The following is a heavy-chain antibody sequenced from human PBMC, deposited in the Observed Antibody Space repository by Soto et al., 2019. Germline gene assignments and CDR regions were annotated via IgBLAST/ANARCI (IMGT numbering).Heavy chain of an antibody. Sequence: TLSLTCTVSGGSISSGGYYWSWIRQHPGKGLEWIGYIYYSGSTYYNPSLKSRVTISVDTSKNQFSLKLSSVTAADTAVYYCARDTGGGYDSSGYSYYFDYWGQGTLVTVSS. V-gene: IGHV4-31*03. CDR3: ARDTGGGYDSSGYSYYFDY. CDR2: IYYSGST. D-gene: IGHD3-22*01. J-gene: IGHJ4*02. CDR1: GGSISSGGYY.